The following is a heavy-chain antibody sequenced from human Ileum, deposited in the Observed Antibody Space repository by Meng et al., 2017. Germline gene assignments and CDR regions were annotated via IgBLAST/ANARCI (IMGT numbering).Heavy chain of an antibody. Sequence: QMQLQESGPGLVKPSGTLSLTCTVSGGSISSGDYYWSWIRQPPGKGLEWIGYIYYSGSTYYNPSLKSRLTISVDTSKNQFSLKLSSVTAADTAVYYCARDRDSSGYYPYWGQGTLVTVSS. V-gene: IGHV4-30-4*01. CDR3: ARDRDSSGYYPY. CDR2: IYYSGST. CDR1: GGSISSGDYY. D-gene: IGHD3-22*01. J-gene: IGHJ4*02.